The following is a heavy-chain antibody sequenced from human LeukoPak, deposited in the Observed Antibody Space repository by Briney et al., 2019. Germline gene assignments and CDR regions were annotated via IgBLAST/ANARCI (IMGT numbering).Heavy chain of an antibody. CDR3: ARRGYTYASLDY. CDR1: GFAFNSYA. V-gene: IGHV3-23*01. CDR2: ISGSGGST. Sequence: PGGSLRLSCVASGFAFNSYATSWVRQAPGKGLEWVSAISGSGGSTHYADSVKGRFTISRDNSKNTLYLQMNSLTAVDTAVYFCARRGYTYASLDYWGQGTLVTVSS. D-gene: IGHD5-18*01. J-gene: IGHJ4*02.